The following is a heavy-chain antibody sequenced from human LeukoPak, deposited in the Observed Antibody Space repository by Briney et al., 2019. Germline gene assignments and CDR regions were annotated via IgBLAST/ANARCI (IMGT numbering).Heavy chain of an antibody. V-gene: IGHV1-8*03. Sequence: AASVKVSCKASGYSFTNYDINWVRQATGQGLEWMGWMNPKSGDTGYSQKFQGRVFITRDTSINTAYMELSSLRADDTALYYCVYCSGGSCYSNGPWFDPWGQGTLVTVSS. CDR3: VYCSGGSCYSNGPWFDP. J-gene: IGHJ5*02. CDR2: MNPKSGDT. CDR1: GYSFTNYD. D-gene: IGHD2-15*01.